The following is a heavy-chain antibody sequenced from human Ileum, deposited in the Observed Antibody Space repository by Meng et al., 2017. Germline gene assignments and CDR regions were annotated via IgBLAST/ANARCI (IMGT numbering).Heavy chain of an antibody. CDR3: ARDHWGSLDY. D-gene: IGHD7-27*01. CDR1: GGSVGTSDYQ. J-gene: IGHJ4*02. Sequence: VQLPESGPGLVRPSGTLSLICTVSGGSVGTSDYQWGWIRQPPGKGLEWIGYAGTNYNPSLKSRVTISVDTSKRQFSLKLTSVTAADTAVYYCARDHWGSLDYWGQGILVTVSS. V-gene: IGHV4-61*08. CDR2: AGT.